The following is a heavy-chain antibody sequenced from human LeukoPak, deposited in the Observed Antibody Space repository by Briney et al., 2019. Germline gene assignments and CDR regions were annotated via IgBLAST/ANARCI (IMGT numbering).Heavy chain of an antibody. CDR1: GFTFSSYG. V-gene: IGHV3-30*02. Sequence: GGSLRLSCAASGFTFSSYGMHWVRQAPGKGLEWVAFIRYDGSNKYYADSVKGRFTISRDNSKNTLYLQMNSLRAEDTAVYYCAKDHCSSTSCYLVYYYYYYMDVWGKGTTVTVSS. D-gene: IGHD2-2*01. CDR2: IRYDGSNK. J-gene: IGHJ6*03. CDR3: AKDHCSSTSCYLVYYYYYYMDV.